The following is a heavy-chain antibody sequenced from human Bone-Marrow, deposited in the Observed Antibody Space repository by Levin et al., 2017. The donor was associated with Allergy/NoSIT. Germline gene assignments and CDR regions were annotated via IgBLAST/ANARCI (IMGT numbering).Heavy chain of an antibody. CDR1: GGTFSSYA. CDR2: IIPIFGTA. Sequence: SVKVSCKASGGTFSSYAISWVRQAPGQGLEWMGGIIPIFGTANYAQKFQGRVTITADESTSTAYMELSSLRSEDTAVYYCASIVGGSGWYNNYYYYYGMDVWGQGTTVTVSS. CDR3: ASIVGGSGWYNNYYYYYGMDV. D-gene: IGHD6-19*01. J-gene: IGHJ6*02. V-gene: IGHV1-69*13.